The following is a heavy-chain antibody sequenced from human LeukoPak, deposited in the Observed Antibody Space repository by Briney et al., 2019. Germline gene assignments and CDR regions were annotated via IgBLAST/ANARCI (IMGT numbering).Heavy chain of an antibody. D-gene: IGHD2-15*01. CDR1: GYIFTSYW. CDR2: IYPGDSDT. J-gene: IGHJ4*02. CDR3: ARLGTSATYFDL. Sequence: GASLKISCKCSGYIFTSYWIGWVRQMPGKGLEWMGIIYPGDSDTRYSPSFQGRVTISADKSISTAYLQWSSLTASDTAMYYCARLGTSATYFDLWGQGTLVTVSS. V-gene: IGHV5-51*01.